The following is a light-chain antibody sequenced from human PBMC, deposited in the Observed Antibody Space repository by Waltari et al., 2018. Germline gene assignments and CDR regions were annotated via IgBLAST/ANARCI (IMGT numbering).Light chain of an antibody. CDR3: SSRELSGHVV. CDR1: ILRTYY. CDR2: GKN. J-gene: IGLJ2*01. V-gene: IGLV3-19*01. Sequence: SSDLTQDPAVSVALGPTVRITSQGGILRTYYENWYRQKPGQPPELVIYGKNNRPSGIPDRFSASSSGNTASLIITGAQAEDEADYYCSSRELSGHVVFGGGTRLTVL.